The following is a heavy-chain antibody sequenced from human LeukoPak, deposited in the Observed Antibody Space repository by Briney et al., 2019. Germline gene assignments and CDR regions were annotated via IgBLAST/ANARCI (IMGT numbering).Heavy chain of an antibody. CDR2: INPDGNKK. CDR3: ARDPAKFWSGHDY. J-gene: IGHJ4*02. Sequence: GGSLRLSCAVSGLTFSSSWMDWVRQAPGKGLEWVASINPDGNKKYSADSVKGRFTISRDNAENSLYLQMNSLRAEDTAVYYCARDPAKFWSGHDYWGQGTLVTVSS. CDR1: GLTFSSSW. D-gene: IGHD3-3*01. V-gene: IGHV3-7*01.